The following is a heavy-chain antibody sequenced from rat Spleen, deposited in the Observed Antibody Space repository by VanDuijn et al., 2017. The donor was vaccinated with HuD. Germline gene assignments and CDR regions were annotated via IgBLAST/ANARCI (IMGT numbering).Heavy chain of an antibody. V-gene: IGHV5-29*01. D-gene: IGHD1-4*01. Sequence: EVQLVESDGGLVQPGRSLKLSCAASGFTFSNYDMAWVRQAPTKGLEWVATITYDGSTTYYRDSVKGRFTVSRDNAKSTLYLQMDSLRSEDTATYYCTTANYPDYWGQGVMVTVSS. CDR2: ITYDGSTT. CDR3: TTANYPDY. J-gene: IGHJ2*01. CDR1: GFTFSNYD.